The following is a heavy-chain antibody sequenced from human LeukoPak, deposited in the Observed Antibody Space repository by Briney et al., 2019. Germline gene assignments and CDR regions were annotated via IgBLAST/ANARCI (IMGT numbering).Heavy chain of an antibody. Sequence: SETLSLTCTVSGGSISSTSYYWGWIRQPPGKGLEWIGTIYYSGTTYYNPSLKSRVTISVDTSKNQFSLKLSSVTAADTAMYFCARHTDIAALSSLNYWGQGTLVTVSS. CDR2: IYYSGTT. D-gene: IGHD6-13*01. J-gene: IGHJ4*02. CDR1: GGSISSTSYY. V-gene: IGHV4-39*01. CDR3: ARHTDIAALSSLNY.